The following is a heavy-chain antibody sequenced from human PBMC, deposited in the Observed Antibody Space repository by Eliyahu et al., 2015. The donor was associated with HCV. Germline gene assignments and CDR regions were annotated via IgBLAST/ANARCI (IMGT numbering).Heavy chain of an antibody. D-gene: IGHD6-25*01. V-gene: IGHV4-39*01. Sequence: QLQLQESGPGLVKPSXTLSLTCTXXGGSISSSSYYWGWIRQPPGKGLEWIGSIYYSGSTYYNPSLKSRVTISVDTSKNQFXLKLSSVTAADTAVYYCARPHTRRLSDAFDIWGQGTMVTVSS. CDR3: ARPHTRRLSDAFDI. J-gene: IGHJ3*02. CDR1: GGSISSSSYY. CDR2: IYYSGST.